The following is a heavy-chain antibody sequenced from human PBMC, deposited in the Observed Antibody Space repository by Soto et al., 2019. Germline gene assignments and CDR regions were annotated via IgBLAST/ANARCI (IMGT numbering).Heavy chain of an antibody. Sequence: EVQLVESGGGLVQPGGSLRLSCAASGLTFSSYWMHWVRQAQGKGLVWVSSISTDASSTSYADPVKGRFTISRDNAKNTLYLQMNSVRAEDTAVYYCARLPNKSPQNWGQGTLVIVSP. CDR2: ISTDASST. CDR3: ARLPNKSPQN. CDR1: GLTFSSYW. V-gene: IGHV3-74*01. J-gene: IGHJ1*01.